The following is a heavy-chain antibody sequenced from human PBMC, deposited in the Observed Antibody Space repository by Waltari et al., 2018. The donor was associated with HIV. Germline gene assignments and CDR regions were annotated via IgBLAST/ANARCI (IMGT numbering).Heavy chain of an antibody. CDR1: GGPFNGYY. Sequence: QVQLQESGPRLVKPSETLSLTCTVPGGPFNGYYWNWIRQSPGKRLHWIGYVYYNETINYNPSLKSRVTISIDTSKTQFSLKLSSVTAADTAFYFCARGQNSGSDKYYFDYWGQGTLVTVSS. CDR3: ARGQNSGSDKYYFDY. J-gene: IGHJ4*02. D-gene: IGHD3-10*01. CDR2: VYYNETI. V-gene: IGHV4-59*01.